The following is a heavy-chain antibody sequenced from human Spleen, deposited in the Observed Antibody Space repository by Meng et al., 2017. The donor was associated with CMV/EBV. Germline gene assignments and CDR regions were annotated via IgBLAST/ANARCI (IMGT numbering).Heavy chain of an antibody. CDR3: ARGRSGTYRWNSRDHGMDV. Sequence: SFSGYYWTWPRRPPGKGLEWIGESNHSGSTNYNSFLKSRVTLSVDTSKNQFSLKLGSVTAADTAVYWCARGRSGTYRWNSRDHGMDVWGQGTTVTVSS. CDR2: SNHSGST. CDR1: SFSGYY. D-gene: IGHD1-7*01. J-gene: IGHJ6*02. V-gene: IGHV4-34*01.